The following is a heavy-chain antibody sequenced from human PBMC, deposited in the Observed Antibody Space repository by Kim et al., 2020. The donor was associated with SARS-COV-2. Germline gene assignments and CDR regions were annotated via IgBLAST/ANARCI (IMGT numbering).Heavy chain of an antibody. V-gene: IGHV3-30*02. CDR3: AKDGALLWFGELSITGWGFDY. J-gene: IGHJ4*02. Sequence: FTISRDNSKNTLYLQMNSLRAEDTAVYYCAKDGALLWFGELSITGWGFDYWGQGTLVTVSS. D-gene: IGHD3-10*01.